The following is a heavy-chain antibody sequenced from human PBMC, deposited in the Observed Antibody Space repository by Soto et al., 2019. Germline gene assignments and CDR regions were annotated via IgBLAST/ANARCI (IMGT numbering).Heavy chain of an antibody. Sequence: ASVNVSCKASGGTFSSYAISWVRQAPGQGLEWMGGIIPIFGTANYAQKFQGRVTITADESTSTAYMELSSLRSEDTAVYYCARKPGRGAPMDVWGQGTTVTVSS. D-gene: IGHD3-10*01. CDR1: GGTFSSYA. V-gene: IGHV1-69*13. J-gene: IGHJ6*02. CDR2: IIPIFGTA. CDR3: ARKPGRGAPMDV.